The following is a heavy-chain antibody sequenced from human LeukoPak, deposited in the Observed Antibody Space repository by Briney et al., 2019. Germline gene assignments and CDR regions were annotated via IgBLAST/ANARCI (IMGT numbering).Heavy chain of an antibody. V-gene: IGHV1-69*13. CDR1: GGTFSRYA. D-gene: IGHD2-21*02. CDR2: IIPIFGTA. Sequence: VASVKVSCKASGGTFSRYAISWVRQAPGQGLEWMGGIIPIFGTANYAQKFQGRVTITADESTSTAYMELSSLRSEDTAVYYCARAALPWDFDYWGQGTLVTVSS. J-gene: IGHJ4*02. CDR3: ARAALPWDFDY.